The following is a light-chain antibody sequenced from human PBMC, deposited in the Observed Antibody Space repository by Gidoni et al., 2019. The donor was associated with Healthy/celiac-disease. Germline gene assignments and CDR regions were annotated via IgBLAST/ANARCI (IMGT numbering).Light chain of an antibody. CDR3: QQYNNWPFT. Sequence: EIVMTQYPATLSVSPGERATLSCRASQSVIRNLAWYHQKPCQAPRLIIYGASTRATGIPARCSGSGSGTEFTLTISSLQSEDFAVYYCQQYNNWPFTFGPGTKVDIK. V-gene: IGKV3-15*01. CDR2: GAS. J-gene: IGKJ3*01. CDR1: QSVIRN.